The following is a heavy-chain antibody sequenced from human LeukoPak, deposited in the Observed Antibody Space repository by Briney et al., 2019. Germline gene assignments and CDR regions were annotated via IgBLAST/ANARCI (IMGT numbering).Heavy chain of an antibody. V-gene: IGHV3-30*04. CDR1: GFTFSSYA. CDR2: ISYDGSNK. D-gene: IGHD7-27*01. CDR3: AISTANWASDY. Sequence: GGSLRLSCAASGFTFSSYAMHWVRQAPGKGLEWVAVISYDGSNKYYADSVKGRFTISRDNSKNTLYLQMNSLRAEDTAVYYCAISTANWASDYWGQGTLVTVSS. J-gene: IGHJ4*02.